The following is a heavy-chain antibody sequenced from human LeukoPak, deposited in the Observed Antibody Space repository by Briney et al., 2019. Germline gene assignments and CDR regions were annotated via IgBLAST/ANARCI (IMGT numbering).Heavy chain of an antibody. CDR2: IYYSGST. V-gene: IGHV4-59*08. J-gene: IGHJ4*02. Sequence: PSETLSLTCTVSGGSISSYYWSWIRQPPGKGLEWIGYIYYSGSTNYNPSLKSRVTISVDTSKNQFSLKLSSVTAADTAVYYCARVVRGSWYFDYWGQGTLVTVSS. CDR1: GGSISSYY. D-gene: IGHD3-10*01. CDR3: ARVVRGSWYFDY.